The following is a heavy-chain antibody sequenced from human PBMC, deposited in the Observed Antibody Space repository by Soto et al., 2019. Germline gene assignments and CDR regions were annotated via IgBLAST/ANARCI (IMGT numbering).Heavy chain of an antibody. CDR3: ARDRGGSYSDYYYGMDV. V-gene: IGHV1-69*13. D-gene: IGHD1-26*01. CDR1: GGTFSSYA. J-gene: IGHJ6*02. Sequence: GASVKVSCKASGGTFSSYAISWVRQAPGQGLEWMGGIIPIFGTANYAQKFQGRVTITADESTSTAYMELSSLRSEDTAVYYCARDRGGSYSDYYYGMDVWGQGTTVTRLL. CDR2: IIPIFGTA.